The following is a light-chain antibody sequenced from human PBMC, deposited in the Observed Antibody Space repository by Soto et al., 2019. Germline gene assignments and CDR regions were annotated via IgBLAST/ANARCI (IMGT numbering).Light chain of an antibody. J-gene: IGKJ1*01. CDR2: GVS. CDR1: QSVSSNY. V-gene: IGKV3-20*01. CDR3: QQYSSSPRT. Sequence: EIVLTQSPGTLSLSPGERATLSCRASQSVSSNYLAWYQQKPGQPPRLLIYGVSSRATGIPDSFSGSGSGTDFTLTISRLEPEDFAVYYCQQYSSSPRTFGQGTKVDIK.